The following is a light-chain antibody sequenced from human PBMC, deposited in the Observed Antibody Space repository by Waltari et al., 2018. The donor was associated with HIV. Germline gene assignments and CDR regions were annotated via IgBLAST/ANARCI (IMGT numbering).Light chain of an antibody. CDR3: QQSLSYPLT. J-gene: IGKJ3*01. V-gene: IGKV1-39*01. CDR2: DAS. CDR1: QTVNNK. Sequence: DIQMTQSPSSLSASVGDSVTITCRASQTVNNKLNWYQQKPGEAPKVVIYDASTLESGVPSRFRGGGSRTDFPLTITSLQLDDFATYFCQQSLSYPLTFGPGTKVDI.